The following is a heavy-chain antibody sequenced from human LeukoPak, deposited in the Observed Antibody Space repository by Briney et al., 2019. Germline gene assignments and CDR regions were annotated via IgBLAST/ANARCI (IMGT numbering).Heavy chain of an antibody. Sequence: SETLSLTCAVSGGSISSSNWWSWVRQPPGKGLEWIGEIYHSGSTNYNPSLKSRVTISVDKSKNQFSLKLSSVTAADTAVYYCARCDSSGYYSFFDYWGQGTLVTVSS. CDR2: IYHSGST. J-gene: IGHJ4*02. CDR3: ARCDSSGYYSFFDY. CDR1: GGSISSSNW. V-gene: IGHV4-4*02. D-gene: IGHD3-22*01.